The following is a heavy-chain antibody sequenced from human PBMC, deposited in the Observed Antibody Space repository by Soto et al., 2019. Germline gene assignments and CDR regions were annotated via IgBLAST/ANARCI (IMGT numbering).Heavy chain of an antibody. J-gene: IGHJ4*02. V-gene: IGHV3-74*01. CDR1: GFTFSTYW. CDR3: ARDNWNSN. D-gene: IGHD1-20*01. CDR2: INSDGSSA. Sequence: PXXSLRLSCAASGFTFSTYWMHWVRQAPGKGLVWVSRINSDGSSANYADSVKGRFAILRDNAKNTLYLKMNSLRAEDTAVYYCARDNWNSNWGQGTLVTVSS.